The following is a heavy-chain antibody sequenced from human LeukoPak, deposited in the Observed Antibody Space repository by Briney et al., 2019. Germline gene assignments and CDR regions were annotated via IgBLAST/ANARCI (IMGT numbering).Heavy chain of an antibody. Sequence: GGSLRLSCAASGFTFSSYSMSWVRQAPGKGLEWVSSIGSSSTYIYYADSVKGRFTTSRDNAKNSLYLQMNSLRAEDTAVYYCARRNSYEDYWGQGTLVTVSS. V-gene: IGHV3-21*01. D-gene: IGHD5-18*01. J-gene: IGHJ4*02. CDR3: ARRNSYEDY. CDR1: GFTFSSYS. CDR2: IGSSSTYI.